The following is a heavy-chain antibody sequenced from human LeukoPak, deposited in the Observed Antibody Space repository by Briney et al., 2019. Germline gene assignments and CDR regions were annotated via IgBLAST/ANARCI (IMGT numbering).Heavy chain of an antibody. CDR2: INHSGST. Sequence: SETLSLTCAVYGGSSSGYYWSWIRQPPGKGLEWIGEINHSGSTNYNPSLKSRVTISVDTSKNQFSLKLSSVTAADTAVYYCARVYGSGSYYYYYYGMDVWGKGTTVTVSS. CDR1: GGSSSGYY. CDR3: ARVYGSGSYYYYYYGMDV. J-gene: IGHJ6*04. V-gene: IGHV4-34*01. D-gene: IGHD3-10*01.